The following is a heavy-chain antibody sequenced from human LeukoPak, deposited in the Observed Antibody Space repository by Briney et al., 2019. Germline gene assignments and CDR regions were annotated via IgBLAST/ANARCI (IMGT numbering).Heavy chain of an antibody. CDR3: ARHDYGDDFSACDI. D-gene: IGHD4-17*01. CDR2: ISHSGST. CDR1: GGSISSSNW. J-gene: IGHJ3*02. Sequence: PSGTLSLTCAVSGGSISSSNWWSWVRQPPGEGLEWIGEISHSGSTNCNPSLKSRVTISVDSSKNQFSLKLSSVTAADTAMYYCARHDYGDDFSACDIWGQGTTVTVSS. V-gene: IGHV4-4*02.